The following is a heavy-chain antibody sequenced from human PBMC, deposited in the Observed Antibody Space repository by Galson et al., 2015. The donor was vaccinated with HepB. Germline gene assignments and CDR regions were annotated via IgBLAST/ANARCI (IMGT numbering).Heavy chain of an antibody. J-gene: IGHJ4*02. CDR1: GFTFSSYG. CDR3: ARNGEEGPYYFDY. CDR2: IWYDGSNK. D-gene: IGHD3-10*01. Sequence: SLRLSCAASGFTFSSYGMHWVRQAPGKGLEWVAVIWYDGSNKYYADSVKGRFTISRDNSKNTLYLQMNSLRAEDTAVYYCARNGEEGPYYFDYWGQGTLVTV. V-gene: IGHV3-33*01.